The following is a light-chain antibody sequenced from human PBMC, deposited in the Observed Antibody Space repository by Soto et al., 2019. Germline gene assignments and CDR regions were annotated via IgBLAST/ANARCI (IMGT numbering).Light chain of an antibody. CDR2: GAS. V-gene: IGKV3-15*01. CDR3: QQYNNWPGT. Sequence: EIVMTQSASTLSVSPGERATLSCRASQSVSSNLAWYQQKPGQAPRLLIYGASTRATGIPARFSGSGSGTEFTLTISSLQSEDFAVYCCQQYNNWPGTFGQGTKVDIK. CDR1: QSVSSN. J-gene: IGKJ1*01.